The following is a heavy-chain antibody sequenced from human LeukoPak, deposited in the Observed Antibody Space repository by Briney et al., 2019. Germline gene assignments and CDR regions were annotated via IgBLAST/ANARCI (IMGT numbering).Heavy chain of an antibody. CDR1: GGSISSYY. CDR3: AREGVAGKDYFDY. J-gene: IGHJ4*02. Sequence: SETLSLTCTVSGGSISSYYWSWIRQPPGKGLEWIGYIYYSGSTNCNPSLKSRVTISVDTSKNQFSLKLSSVTAADTAVYYCAREGVAGKDYFDYWGQGTLVTVSS. CDR2: IYYSGST. V-gene: IGHV4-59*01. D-gene: IGHD6-19*01.